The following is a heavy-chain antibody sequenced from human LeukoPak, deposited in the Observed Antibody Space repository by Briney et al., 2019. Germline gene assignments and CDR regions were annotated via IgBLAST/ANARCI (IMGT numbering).Heavy chain of an antibody. J-gene: IGHJ4*02. Sequence: SETLSLTCTVSGGSISRYYWSWIRQPPGKGLEWIGYIYYSGSTNYNPSLKSRVTISVDTSKNQFSLKLSSVTAADTAVYYCARAKDCGGDCYVFDYWGQETLVTVSS. CDR3: ARAKDCGGDCYVFDY. CDR1: GGSISRYY. D-gene: IGHD2-21*02. CDR2: IYYSGST. V-gene: IGHV4-59*01.